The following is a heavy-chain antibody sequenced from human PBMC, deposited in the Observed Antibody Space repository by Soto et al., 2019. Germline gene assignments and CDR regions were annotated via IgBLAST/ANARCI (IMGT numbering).Heavy chain of an antibody. J-gene: IGHJ5*02. D-gene: IGHD2-2*02. CDR3: ASVPAAIYHWFDP. CDR1: GGSISSGDYY. Sequence: SETLSLTCTVSGGSISSGDYYWSWIRQPPGKGLEWIGYIYYSGSTYYNPSLKSRVTISVDTSKNQFSLKLSSVTATDTAVYYCASVPAAIYHWFDPWGQGTLVTVSS. CDR2: IYYSGST. V-gene: IGHV4-30-4*01.